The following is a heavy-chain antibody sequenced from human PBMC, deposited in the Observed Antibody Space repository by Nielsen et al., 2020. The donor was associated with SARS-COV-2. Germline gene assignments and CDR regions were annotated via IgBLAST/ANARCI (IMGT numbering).Heavy chain of an antibody. CDR1: GFTFSSYA. D-gene: IGHD3-9*01. Sequence: GGSLRLSCAASGFTFSSYAMSWVRQAPGKGLEWVSAISGSGGSTYYADSVKGRFTISRDNSKNTLYLQMNSLRAEDTAVYYCAKDPTRYDILTGNDYWGQGTLVTVSS. CDR3: AKDPTRYDILTGNDY. V-gene: IGHV3-23*01. J-gene: IGHJ4*02. CDR2: ISGSGGST.